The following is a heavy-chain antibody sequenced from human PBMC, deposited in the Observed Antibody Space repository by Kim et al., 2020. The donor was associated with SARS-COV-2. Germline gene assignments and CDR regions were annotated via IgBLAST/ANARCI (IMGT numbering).Heavy chain of an antibody. D-gene: IGHD3-22*01. CDR3: ARELGYQLLSNGAYYYDSSGYYYGWMFDY. Sequence: ASVKVSCKASGYTFTSYYMHWVRQAPGQGLEWMGIINPSGGSTSYAQKFQGRVTMTRDTSTSTVYMELSSLRSEDTAVYYCARELGYQLLSNGAYYYDSSGYYYGWMFDYWGQGTLVTVSS. CDR2: INPSGGST. J-gene: IGHJ4*02. CDR1: GYTFTSYY. V-gene: IGHV1-46*01.